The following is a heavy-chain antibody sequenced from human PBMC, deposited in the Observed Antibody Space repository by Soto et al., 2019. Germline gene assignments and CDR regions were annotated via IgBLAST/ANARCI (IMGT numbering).Heavy chain of an antibody. V-gene: IGHV1-69*13. Sequence: SVKVSCKASGGTLSSYAISWVRQAPGQGLEWMGGIIPIFGTANYAQKFQGRVTITADESTSTAYMELSSLRSEDTAVYYCARDPAPYGSGSYLPWGQGTLVTVSS. CDR3: ARDPAPYGSGSYLP. CDR2: IIPIFGTA. J-gene: IGHJ5*02. CDR1: GGTLSSYA. D-gene: IGHD3-10*01.